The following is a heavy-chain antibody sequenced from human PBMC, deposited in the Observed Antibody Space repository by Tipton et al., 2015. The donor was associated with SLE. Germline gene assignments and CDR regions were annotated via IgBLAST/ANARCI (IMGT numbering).Heavy chain of an antibody. Sequence: SLRLSCAASGFTFSSYGMHWVRQAPGKGLEWVAVIWYDGSNKYYADSVKGRFTISRDNSKNTLYLQMNSLRAEDTAVYYCARDGTEQWPGAFDIWGQGTMVTVSS. CDR3: ARDGTEQWPGAFDI. J-gene: IGHJ3*02. CDR1: GFTFSSYG. D-gene: IGHD6-19*01. V-gene: IGHV3-33*01. CDR2: IWYDGSNK.